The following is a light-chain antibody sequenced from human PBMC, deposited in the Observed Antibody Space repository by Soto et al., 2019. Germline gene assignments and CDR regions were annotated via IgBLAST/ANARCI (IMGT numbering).Light chain of an antibody. CDR2: DAS. J-gene: IGKJ1*01. CDR3: RQRSNWLWT. V-gene: IGKV3-11*01. Sequence: EIVLTQSPATLSLSPGERATLSCRASQSVSSYLGWYQQKPGQAPRLLIYDASNRATGIPARFSGRGSGTDFTLTISSLEPEDFAVYYCRQRSNWLWTFGQGTKVEIK. CDR1: QSVSSY.